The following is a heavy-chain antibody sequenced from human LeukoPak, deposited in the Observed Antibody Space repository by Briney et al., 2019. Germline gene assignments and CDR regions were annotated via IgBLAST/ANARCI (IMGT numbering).Heavy chain of an antibody. Sequence: GGSLRLSCAASGFTFSIYEMNWVRQAPGKGLEWVAYITSSGNTTYYEDSVKGRFTISRDNAKNSVYLQMNSLRAEDTAVYYCAELGITMIGGVWGKGTTVTISS. CDR1: GFTFSIYE. V-gene: IGHV3-48*03. D-gene: IGHD3-10*02. CDR3: AELGITMIGGV. J-gene: IGHJ6*04. CDR2: ITSSGNTT.